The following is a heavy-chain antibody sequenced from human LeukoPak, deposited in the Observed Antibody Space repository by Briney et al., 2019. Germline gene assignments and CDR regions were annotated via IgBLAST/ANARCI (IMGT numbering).Heavy chain of an antibody. CDR2: MYYSGNT. V-gene: IGHV4-39*01. D-gene: IGHD1-26*01. J-gene: IGHJ4*02. Sequence: NPSETLSLTCSVAGGSISYSTYYLRWIRQPPGKGLEWIGSMYYSGNTYYNPSLKSRVTMSVDTPKNLFSLKLTSVTAADTAMYFCARQVSYSSCLLGYYFDYWGQGILVTVSS. CDR3: ARQVSYSSCLLGYYFDY. CDR1: GGSISYSTYY.